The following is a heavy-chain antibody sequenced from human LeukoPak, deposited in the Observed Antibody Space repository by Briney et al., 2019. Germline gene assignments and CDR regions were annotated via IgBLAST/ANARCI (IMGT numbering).Heavy chain of an antibody. J-gene: IGHJ4*02. CDR1: GSTFTSYD. CDR2: MNPNSGNT. Sequence: ASVKVSCKASGSTFTSYDINWVRQATGQGLEWMGWMNPNSGNTGYAQKFQGRVTMTRNTSISTAYMELSSLRSEDTAVYYCARGVIPDGSYGTGYWGQGTLVTVSS. D-gene: IGHD1-26*01. CDR3: ARGVIPDGSYGTGY. V-gene: IGHV1-8*01.